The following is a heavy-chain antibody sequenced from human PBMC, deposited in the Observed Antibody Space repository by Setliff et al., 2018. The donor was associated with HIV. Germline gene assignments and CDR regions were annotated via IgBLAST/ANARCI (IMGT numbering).Heavy chain of an antibody. CDR1: GFAVRGHY. J-gene: IGHJ4*02. CDR3: AREAQLIRMFDY. Sequence: GESLKISCAASGFAVRGHYMAWVRQAPGRGLESVAIFYSPSSIYYAASVEGRFNISRDNSVNTLSLQMDNVRPEDTAVYYCAREAQLIRMFDYWGQGAQVTVSS. V-gene: IGHV3-66*03. CDR2: FYSPSSI. D-gene: IGHD1-1*01.